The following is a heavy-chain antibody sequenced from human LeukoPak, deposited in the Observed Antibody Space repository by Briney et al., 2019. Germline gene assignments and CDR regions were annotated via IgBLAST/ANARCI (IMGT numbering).Heavy chain of an antibody. Sequence: PGGSLRLSCAASGFSFSTTWIHWVRQAPGKGLEWVSSISSSSSYIYYADSVKGRFTISRDNAKNSLYLQMNSLRAEDTAVYYCASAYYYDSSGYSWGQGTLVTVSS. D-gene: IGHD3-22*01. J-gene: IGHJ4*02. V-gene: IGHV3-21*01. CDR3: ASAYYYDSSGYS. CDR2: ISSSSSYI. CDR1: GFSFSTTW.